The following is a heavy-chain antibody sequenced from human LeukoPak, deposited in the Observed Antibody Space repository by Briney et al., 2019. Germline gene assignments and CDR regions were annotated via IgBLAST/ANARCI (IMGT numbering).Heavy chain of an antibody. CDR3: ARLYSGSYSRFFDY. J-gene: IGHJ4*02. D-gene: IGHD1-26*01. CDR2: INHSGST. Sequence: PSETLSLTCAVYGGSFSGYYWSWIRQPPGKGLEWIGEINHSGSTNYNPSLKSRVTISVDTSKNQFSLKLSSVTAADTAVYYCARLYSGSYSRFFDYWGQGTLVTVSS. CDR1: GGSFSGYY. V-gene: IGHV4-34*01.